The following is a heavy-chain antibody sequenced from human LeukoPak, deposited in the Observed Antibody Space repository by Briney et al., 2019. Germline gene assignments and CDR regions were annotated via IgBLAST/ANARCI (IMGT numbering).Heavy chain of an antibody. D-gene: IGHD7-27*01. Sequence: GGSLRLSCVASGFTFSNSWMSWDRQAPGKGLEWVANMNPDGSGKYYVDSVRGRFTISRDNAKNSLYLQMNSLRAEDTAVYYCGRDPVWGAIDYWRQGTLVTVSS. J-gene: IGHJ4*02. CDR3: GRDPVWGAIDY. V-gene: IGHV3-7*01. CDR2: MNPDGSGK. CDR1: GFTFSNSW.